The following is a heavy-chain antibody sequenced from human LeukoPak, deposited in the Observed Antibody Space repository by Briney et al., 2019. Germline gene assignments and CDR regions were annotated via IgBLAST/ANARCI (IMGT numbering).Heavy chain of an antibody. D-gene: IGHD2-8*01. CDR3: ARSDIVLMVYEGDAFDI. J-gene: IGHJ3*02. CDR2: INPSGGST. Sequence: ASVKVSCKASGYTFTSYYMHWVRQAPGQGLEWMGIINPSGGSTSYAQKFQGRVTMTRDMSTSTVYMELSSPRSEDTAVYYCARSDIVLMVYEGDAFDIWGQGTMVTVSS. CDR1: GYTFTSYY. V-gene: IGHV1-46*01.